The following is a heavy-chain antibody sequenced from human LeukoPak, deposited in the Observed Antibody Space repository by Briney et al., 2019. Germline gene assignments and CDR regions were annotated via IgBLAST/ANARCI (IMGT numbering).Heavy chain of an antibody. J-gene: IGHJ3*02. D-gene: IGHD3-3*01. CDR2: IRGRGDST. CDR3: AKDVNDFWSGDAFDI. CDR1: GFTFSSYA. Sequence: GGSLRLSCAGSGFTFSSYAMSWVRQAPGKGLEWVSAIRGRGDSTYYADSVKGRFTISRDNSKNTLCLQMNSLRAEDTAVYYCAKDVNDFWSGDAFDIWGQGTMVTVSS. V-gene: IGHV3-23*01.